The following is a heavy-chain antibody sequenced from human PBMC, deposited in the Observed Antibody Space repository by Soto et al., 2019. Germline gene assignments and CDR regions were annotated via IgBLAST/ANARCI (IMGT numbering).Heavy chain of an antibody. CDR1: GYSFTSYW. J-gene: IGHJ6*02. V-gene: IGHV5-51*01. D-gene: IGHD6-13*01. Sequence: EVQLVQSGAEVKKPGESLKISCKGSGYSFTSYWIGWVRQMPGKGLEWMGIIYPGDSDTRYSPSFQGQVTISADKSISTAYLQWSSLKASDTATYYCARTSAAGKYYYGMDVWGQGTTVTFSS. CDR2: IYPGDSDT. CDR3: ARTSAAGKYYYGMDV.